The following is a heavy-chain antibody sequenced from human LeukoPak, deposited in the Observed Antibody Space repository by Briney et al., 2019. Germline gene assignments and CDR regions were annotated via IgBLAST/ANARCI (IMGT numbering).Heavy chain of an antibody. Sequence: PGGSLRLSCAASGFTFSSYGMHWVRQAPGKGLERVAVIWYDGSNKYYADSVKGRFTISRDNSKNTLYLQMNSLRAEDTAVYYCARLYCTNGVCYHDYWGQGTLVTVSS. V-gene: IGHV3-33*01. CDR3: ARLYCTNGVCYHDY. CDR2: IWYDGSNK. D-gene: IGHD2-8*01. CDR1: GFTFSSYG. J-gene: IGHJ4*02.